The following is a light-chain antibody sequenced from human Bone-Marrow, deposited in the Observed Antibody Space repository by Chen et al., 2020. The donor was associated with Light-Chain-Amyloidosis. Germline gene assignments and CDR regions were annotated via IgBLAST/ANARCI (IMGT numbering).Light chain of an antibody. V-gene: IGLV3-21*02. J-gene: IGLJ3*02. CDR2: DDS. CDR1: NIGFPS. CDR3: QVWDRSSDRPV. Sequence: SYVLTQPSSVSVAPGQTATIACGGNNIGFPSVHGYQQTPGQAPLLVVYDDSDRPSGIPERLSGSNSGNTATLTISRVEAGDEADYYCQVWDRSSDRPVFGGGTKLTVL.